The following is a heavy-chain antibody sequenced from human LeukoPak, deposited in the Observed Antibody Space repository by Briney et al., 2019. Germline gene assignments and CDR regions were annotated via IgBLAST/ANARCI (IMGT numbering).Heavy chain of an antibody. J-gene: IGHJ6*03. CDR1: GFTFSSYG. CDR2: IRYDGSNK. V-gene: IGHV3-30*02. D-gene: IGHD3-16*01. CDR3: AKDGPLGHYYYYYYMDV. Sequence: GGSLRLSCAASGFTFSSYGMHWVRQAPGKGLEWVAFIRYDGSNKYYADSVKGRFTISRDNSKNTLYLQMNSLRAEDTAVYYCAKDGPLGHYYYYYYMDVWGKGTTVTVSS.